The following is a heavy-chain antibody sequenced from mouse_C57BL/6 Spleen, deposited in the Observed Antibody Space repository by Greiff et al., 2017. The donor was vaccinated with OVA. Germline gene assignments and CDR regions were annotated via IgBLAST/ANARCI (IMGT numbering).Heavy chain of an antibody. D-gene: IGHD2-1*01. Sequence: QVQLQQPGTELVKSGASVKLSCKASGYTFTSYWMHWVKQRPGQGLEWIGNINPSNGGTNYNEKFKSKATLTVDKSSSTAYMQLSSLTSEDSAVDYCARGGIYYGNYDYWGQGTTLTVSS. V-gene: IGHV1-53*01. CDR3: ARGGIYYGNYDY. J-gene: IGHJ2*01. CDR2: INPSNGGT. CDR1: GYTFTSYW.